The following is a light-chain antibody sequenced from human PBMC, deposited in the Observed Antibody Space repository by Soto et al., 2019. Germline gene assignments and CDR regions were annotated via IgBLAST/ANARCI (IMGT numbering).Light chain of an antibody. V-gene: IGLV2-11*01. CDR2: DDN. J-gene: IGLJ3*02. CDR1: SSDVGNYNY. Sequence: QSALTQPRSVSGSPGQSVTISCTGTSSDVGNYNYVSWYQQHPGKAPKVMIYDDNKWPSGVPDRFSGSKSGNTASLTISGLQAEDEADYYCCSYAGSYTWVFGGGTKLTVL. CDR3: CSYAGSYTWV.